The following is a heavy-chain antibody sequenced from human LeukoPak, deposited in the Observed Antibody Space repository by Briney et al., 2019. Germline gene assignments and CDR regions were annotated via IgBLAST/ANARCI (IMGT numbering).Heavy chain of an antibody. CDR3: ARADGVLWFGETIAPYFDY. Sequence: NSSETLSLTCTVSGGSISSYYWSWIRQPPGKGLEWIGYIYYSGSTNYNPSLKSRVTISVDTSKNQFSLKLSSVTAADTAVYYCARADGVLWFGETIAPYFDYWAREPWSPSPQ. J-gene: IGHJ4*02. CDR1: GGSISSYY. D-gene: IGHD3-10*01. V-gene: IGHV4-59*01. CDR2: IYYSGST.